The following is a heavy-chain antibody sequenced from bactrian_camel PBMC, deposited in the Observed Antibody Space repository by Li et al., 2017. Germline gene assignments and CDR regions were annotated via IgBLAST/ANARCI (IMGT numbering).Heavy chain of an antibody. CDR1: GYKYSQTC. Sequence: VQLVESGGGTVQAGGSLRLTCTNSGYKYSQTCMGWFRQAPGMEREQVAVFIYTFGRTTRYADSVKGRFTISQDTAKNTLYLQMNSLKPDESAMYYCAAYPCTWSEKGWVPSGQGYSGRGTQVTVS. D-gene: IGHD5*01. J-gene: IGHJ6*01. CDR2: IYTFGRTT. V-gene: IGHV3S54*01. CDR3: AAYPCTWSEKGWVPSGQGY.